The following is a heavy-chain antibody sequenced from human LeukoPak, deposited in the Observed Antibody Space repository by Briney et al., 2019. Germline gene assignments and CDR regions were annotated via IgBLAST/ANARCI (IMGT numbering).Heavy chain of an antibody. Sequence: GESLRISCKGFGYRFTNYWIGWVRQMPGKGLEWMGIIYPGDSDTRYSPSFQGQVTVSADKSINTAYLQWSSLKASDTAMYYCVLAGSGSCYFDYWGQGILVTVSS. CDR1: GYRFTNYW. J-gene: IGHJ4*02. V-gene: IGHV5-51*01. CDR3: VLAGSGSCYFDY. CDR2: IYPGDSDT. D-gene: IGHD3-10*01.